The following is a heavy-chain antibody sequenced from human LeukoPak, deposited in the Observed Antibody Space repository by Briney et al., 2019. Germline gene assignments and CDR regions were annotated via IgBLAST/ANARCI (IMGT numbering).Heavy chain of an antibody. V-gene: IGHV1-2*02. CDR2: INPNSGGT. CDR3: ARDRVKSITIFAGFDP. CDR1: GYTFTGYY. Sequence: ASVKVSCKASGYTFTGYYMHWVRQAPGQGLEWMGWINPNSGGTNYAQKFQGRVTMTRDTSISTAYMELSRLRSDDTAVYYCARDRVKSITIFAGFDPWGQGTLVTVSS. J-gene: IGHJ5*02. D-gene: IGHD3-3*01.